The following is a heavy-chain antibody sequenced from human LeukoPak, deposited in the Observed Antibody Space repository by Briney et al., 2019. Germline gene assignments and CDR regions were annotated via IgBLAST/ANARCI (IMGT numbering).Heavy chain of an antibody. D-gene: IGHD6-6*01. CDR2: INPNSGGT. J-gene: IGHJ6*03. V-gene: IGHV1-2*02. Sequence: ASVKVSCKASGYTFTGYYMHWVRQAPGQGLEWMGWINPNSGGTNYAQKFQGRVTMTRDTSISTAYMELSSLRSEDTAVYYCARETPASGSSSPPTHAEPYYYYYMDVWGKGTTVTVSS. CDR1: GYTFTGYY. CDR3: ARETPASGSSSPPTHAEPYYYYYMDV.